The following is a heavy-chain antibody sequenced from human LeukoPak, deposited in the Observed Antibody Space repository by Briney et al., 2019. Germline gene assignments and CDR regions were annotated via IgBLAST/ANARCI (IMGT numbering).Heavy chain of an antibody. J-gene: IGHJ4*02. CDR1: GFTFSSYW. V-gene: IGHV3-7*04. D-gene: IGHD6-6*01. CDR3: ARVSSTSYYFDY. Sequence: SGGSLRLSCAASGFTFSSYWMSWVRQAPGKGLEWVANIKLDGSEKYYVDSVRGRFTISRDNAKNSLYLQMNSLRAEDTAVYYCARVSSTSYYFDYWGQGTLVTVSS. CDR2: IKLDGSEK.